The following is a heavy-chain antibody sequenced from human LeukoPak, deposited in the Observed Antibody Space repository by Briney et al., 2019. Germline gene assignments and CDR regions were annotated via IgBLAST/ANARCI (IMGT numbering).Heavy chain of an antibody. V-gene: IGHV3-11*01. J-gene: IGHJ4*02. D-gene: IGHD3-22*01. CDR3: ATVGRDPQSGYYDSSGNFDY. CDR2: ISSSGSTI. Sequence: GGSLRLSCAASGFTFSDYYMSWIRQAPGKGLEWVSYISSSGSTIYYADSVKGRFTISRDNAKNSLYLQMNSLRAEDTAVYYCATVGRDPQSGYYDSSGNFDYWGQGTLVTVSS. CDR1: GFTFSDYY.